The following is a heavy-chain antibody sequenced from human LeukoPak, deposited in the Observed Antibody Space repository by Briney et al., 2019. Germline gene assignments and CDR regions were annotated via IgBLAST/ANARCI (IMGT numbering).Heavy chain of an antibody. CDR2: IYPGESAT. V-gene: IGHV5-51*01. Sequence: GESLKISCKGSGYRFTTYWIGWVRQMPGKGLEWMGIIYPGESATRYSPSFQGQVTISADKSISTAYLQWSSLKASDTAIYYCARQGCSGGSCYPPTYYYGMDVWGQGTTVTVSS. D-gene: IGHD2-15*01. J-gene: IGHJ6*02. CDR1: GYRFTTYW. CDR3: ARQGCSGGSCYPPTYYYGMDV.